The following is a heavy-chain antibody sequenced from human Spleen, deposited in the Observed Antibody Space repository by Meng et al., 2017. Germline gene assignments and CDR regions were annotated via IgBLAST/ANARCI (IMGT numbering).Heavy chain of an antibody. CDR1: GFTFSSYA. CDR3: ARGQFFYDHDAFDI. V-gene: IGHV3-30*01. D-gene: IGHD3-16*01. Sequence: GESLKISCAASGFTFSSYAIHWVRQAPGKGLEGVAVIPYDGRNENYADSVKGRFTISRDNSKNTLYLQMNSLRAEDTAVYYCARGQFFYDHDAFDIWGQGTMVTVSS. J-gene: IGHJ3*02. CDR2: IPYDGRNE.